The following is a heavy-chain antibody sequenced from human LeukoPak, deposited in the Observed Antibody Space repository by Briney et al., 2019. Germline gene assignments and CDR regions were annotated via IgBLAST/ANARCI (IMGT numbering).Heavy chain of an antibody. V-gene: IGHV3-30*02. Sequence: PGGSLRLSCAASGFTFSNYAMHWVRQAPGKGLEWVTFIRYDRSNKYYAESVKGRFTISRDNSKNTLYLQMSSLRAEDTAVYYCAKAIHSSSSGVVDYWGQGTLVTVSS. CDR1: GFTFSNYA. D-gene: IGHD6-6*01. J-gene: IGHJ4*02. CDR3: AKAIHSSSSGVVDY. CDR2: IRYDRSNK.